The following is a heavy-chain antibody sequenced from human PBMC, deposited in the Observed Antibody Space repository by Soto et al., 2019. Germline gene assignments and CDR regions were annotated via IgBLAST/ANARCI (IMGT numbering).Heavy chain of an antibody. D-gene: IGHD6-19*01. J-gene: IGHJ3*02. Sequence: PSQTLALPCGISGDSVSSNSAACNFIRQSPSRGLELLGRTYYRSKLYNDYAVSVKSRITINPDTSKNQFSLQLNSVTPEDTAVYYCARDRGSSGWYVDAFDIWGQGTMVTVSS. CDR3: ARDRGSSGWYVDAFDI. CDR1: GDSVSSNSAA. V-gene: IGHV6-1*01. CDR2: TYYRSKLYN.